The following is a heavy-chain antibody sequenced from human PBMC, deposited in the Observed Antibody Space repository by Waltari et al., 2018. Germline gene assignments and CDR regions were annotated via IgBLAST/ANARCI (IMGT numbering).Heavy chain of an antibody. J-gene: IGHJ4*02. D-gene: IGHD6-13*01. CDR2: IGRSMSYI. V-gene: IGHV3-21*01. Sequence: EVQLVESGGGLVKPGGSLRLSCAASGFTFSSYSMNWGRQVPGKGLDGVSSIGRSMSYIYYADAVKGRFTISRDNAKNSLYLQMNSLRAEDTAVYYCARFGSWPLFDYWGQGTLVTVSS. CDR1: GFTFSSYS. CDR3: ARFGSWPLFDY.